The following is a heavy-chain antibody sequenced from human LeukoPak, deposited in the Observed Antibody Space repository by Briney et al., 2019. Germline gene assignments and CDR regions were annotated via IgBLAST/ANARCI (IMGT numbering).Heavy chain of an antibody. CDR2: IKQDGSEK. D-gene: IGHD3-22*01. CDR1: GFIFSSYW. CDR3: ARSYYDSSGYYALFDY. J-gene: IGHJ4*02. V-gene: IGHV3-7*03. Sequence: GGSLRLSCAASGFIFSSYWMSWVRQAPGKGLEWVANIKQDGSEKYYVDSVKGRFTISRDNAKNSLYLQMNSLRAEDTAVYYCARSYYDSSGYYALFDYWGQGTLVTVSS.